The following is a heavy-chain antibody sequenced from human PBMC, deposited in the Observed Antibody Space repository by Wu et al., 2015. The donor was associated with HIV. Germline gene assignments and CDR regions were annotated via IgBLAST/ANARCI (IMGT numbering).Heavy chain of an antibody. Sequence: QVQLQESGPGLVKPSETLSLTCTVSGGSISSYYWTWIRQPPGKGLEWIGHIYYSGSTNYNPSLKSRLTISVDTSKNQFSLKLSSVTATDTAVYYCARRLDSAYYYYFDYWGQGTLVTVSS. V-gene: IGHV4-59*08. CDR1: GGSISSYY. J-gene: IGHJ4*02. CDR3: ARRLDSAYYYYFDY. CDR2: IYYSGST. D-gene: IGHD3-22*01.